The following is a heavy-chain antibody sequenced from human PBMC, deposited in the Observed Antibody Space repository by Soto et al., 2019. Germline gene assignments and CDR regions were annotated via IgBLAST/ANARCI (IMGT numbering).Heavy chain of an antibody. CDR1: GGSISSDY. V-gene: IGHV4-59*01. CDR3: ARYYCTSDTCYYFDY. D-gene: IGHD2-2*01. CDR2: IYYSGST. Sequence: SETLSLTCTVSGGSISSDYWSWIRQPPGKGLEWIGYIYYSGSTNYNPSLKSRVTISVDTSKNQFSLKLNSVTAADTAVYYCARYYCTSDTCYYFDYWGQGTLVTVSS. J-gene: IGHJ4*02.